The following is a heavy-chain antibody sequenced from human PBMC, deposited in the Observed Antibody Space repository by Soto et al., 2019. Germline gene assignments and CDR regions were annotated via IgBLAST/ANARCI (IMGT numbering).Heavy chain of an antibody. V-gene: IGHV4-30-4*01. CDR1: GGSISSSSYY. D-gene: IGHD2-15*01. CDR3: ATMGTPATGLYYFDY. Sequence: PSETLSLTCTVSGGSISSSSYYWSWIRQPPGKGLEWIGFISYSGSAYYNPSLKSRVTISVDTSKNQFSLNLSFVTAADTAVYYCATMGTPATGLYYFDYWGQGTLVTVSS. CDR2: ISYSGSA. J-gene: IGHJ4*02.